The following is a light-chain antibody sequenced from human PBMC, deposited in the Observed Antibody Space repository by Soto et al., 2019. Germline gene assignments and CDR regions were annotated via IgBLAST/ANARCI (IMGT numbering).Light chain of an antibody. J-gene: IGKJ1*01. CDR3: QQYNNWPRT. V-gene: IGKV3-15*01. Sequence: EIVMTQSPATLSVSPGERATLSCRASQSVSGNLAWYQQKPGQAPRLLIYGASTRATGIPARFSGSGSGTEVTLTISGLQSADFAVYYCQQYNNWPRTFGQGTKVEIK. CDR2: GAS. CDR1: QSVSGN.